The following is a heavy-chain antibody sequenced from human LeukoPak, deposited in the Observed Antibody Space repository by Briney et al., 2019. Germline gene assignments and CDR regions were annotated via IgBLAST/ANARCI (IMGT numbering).Heavy chain of an antibody. J-gene: IGHJ4*02. D-gene: IGHD6-13*01. CDR1: GFTFSNYG. CDR2: IWYDGSNK. CDR3: ARRGDYSSSWYDY. Sequence: PGRSLRLSCAASGFTFSNYGMHWVRQAPGKGLEWVAVIWYDGSNKYYADSVKGRFTISRDNSKNTLYLQMNSLRAEDTAVYYCARRGDYSSSWYDYWGQGTLVTVSS. V-gene: IGHV3-33*08.